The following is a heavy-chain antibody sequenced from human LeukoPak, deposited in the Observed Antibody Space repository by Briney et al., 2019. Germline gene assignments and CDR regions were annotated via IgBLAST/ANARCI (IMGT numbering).Heavy chain of an antibody. CDR2: ISYDGSNK. Sequence: GGSLRLSCAASGFTFSSYAMHWVRQAPGKGLEWVAVISYDGSNKYYADFVKGRFTISRDNSKNTLYLQMNSLRAEDTAVYYCARGPHWATFDYWGQGTLVTVSS. CDR3: ARGPHWATFDY. D-gene: IGHD3-16*01. J-gene: IGHJ4*02. V-gene: IGHV3-30-3*01. CDR1: GFTFSSYA.